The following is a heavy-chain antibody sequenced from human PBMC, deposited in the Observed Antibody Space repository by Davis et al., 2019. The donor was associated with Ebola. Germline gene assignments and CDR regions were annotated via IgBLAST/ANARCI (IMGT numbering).Heavy chain of an antibody. CDR3: AKSDCGTGDCKLLNF. V-gene: IGHV3-23*01. CDR2: ISGSGDIT. D-gene: IGHD2-21*01. CDR1: GITFSTYA. Sequence: PGGSLRLSCAASGITFSTYAMSCVRQAPGKGLAWVSRISGSGDITHYADSVKGRLTISRDNSKDTLYLQMNSLRAEDTAVYYCAKSDCGTGDCKLLNFWGQGIMVTVSS. J-gene: IGHJ3*01.